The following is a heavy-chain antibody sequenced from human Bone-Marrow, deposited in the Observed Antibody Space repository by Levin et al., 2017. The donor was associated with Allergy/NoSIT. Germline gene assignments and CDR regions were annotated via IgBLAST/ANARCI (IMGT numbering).Heavy chain of an antibody. D-gene: IGHD6-19*01. CDR2: IKQDGSVK. Sequence: AGGSLRLSCAASGFTFSNYWMTWVRQGPGKGLEWVANIKQDGSVKQYADSVKGRFTISRDNAKNSVYLQMNGLRGEDTALYFCVRNSGWYRMDYWGQGTLVTVSS. CDR3: VRNSGWYRMDY. V-gene: IGHV3-7*04. CDR1: GFTFSNYW. J-gene: IGHJ4*02.